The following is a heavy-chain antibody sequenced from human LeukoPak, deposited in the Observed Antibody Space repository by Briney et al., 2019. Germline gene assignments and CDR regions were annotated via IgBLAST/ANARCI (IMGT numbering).Heavy chain of an antibody. D-gene: IGHD2-21*01. V-gene: IGHV3-53*01. CDR3: GEIAPFRPIDY. Sequence: GGSLRLSCAASGFTVSSNYMSWVRQAPGKGLEWVSVIYSGGSTYYADSVKGRFTISRDNSKNTLYLQMNSLRAEDTAVYYCGEIAPFRPIDYWGQGTLVTVSS. CDR1: GFTVSSNY. CDR2: IYSGGST. J-gene: IGHJ4*02.